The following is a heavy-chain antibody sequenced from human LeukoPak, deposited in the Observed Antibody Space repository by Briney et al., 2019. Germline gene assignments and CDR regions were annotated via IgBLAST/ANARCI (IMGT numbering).Heavy chain of an antibody. CDR1: GFTFSSYG. V-gene: IGHV3-30*18. Sequence: PGGSLRLSCAASGFTFSSYGMHWVRQAPGKGLEWVAVISYDGSNKYYADSVKGRFTISRDNSKNTLYLQMNSLRAEDTAVYYCAKDLKGIAVAVGPKDYWGQGTLVTVSS. J-gene: IGHJ4*02. CDR2: ISYDGSNK. CDR3: AKDLKGIAVAVGPKDY. D-gene: IGHD6-19*01.